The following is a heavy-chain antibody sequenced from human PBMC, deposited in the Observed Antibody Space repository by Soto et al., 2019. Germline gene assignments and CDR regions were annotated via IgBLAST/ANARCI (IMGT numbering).Heavy chain of an antibody. CDR2: ISTNGGST. CDR1: EFTFSSYA. J-gene: IGHJ4*02. V-gene: IGHV3-64D*06. Sequence: HPGGSLRLSCAASEFTFSSYAMHWVRQAPGKGLEYVSSISTNGGSTHYADSVKGRFTISRDNSKNTQYLQMSSLRADDTAVYYCVKGEYYYDSSGYYPFDYWGQGTLVTVSS. CDR3: VKGEYYYDSSGYYPFDY. D-gene: IGHD3-22*01.